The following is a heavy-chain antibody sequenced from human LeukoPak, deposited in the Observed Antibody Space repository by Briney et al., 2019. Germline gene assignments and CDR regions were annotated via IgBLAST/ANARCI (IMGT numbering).Heavy chain of an antibody. Sequence: SETLSLTCTVSGGSISSSSYYWGWIRQPPGKGLEWIGSIYYSGSTYYNPSLKSRVTISVDTSKNQFSLKLSSVTAADTAVYYCARERPTEPASYDFWSGYMRWSAPYFDYWAREPWSPSPQ. CDR1: GGSISSSSYY. V-gene: IGHV4-39*07. D-gene: IGHD3-3*01. J-gene: IGHJ4*02. CDR3: ARERPTEPASYDFWSGYMRWSAPYFDY. CDR2: IYYSGST.